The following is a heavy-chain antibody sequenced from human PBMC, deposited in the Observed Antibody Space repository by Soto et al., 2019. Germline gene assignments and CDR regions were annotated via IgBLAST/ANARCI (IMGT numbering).Heavy chain of an antibody. CDR2: IYSGGST. CDR3: ARDLVESGYPEYFQH. D-gene: IGHD3-22*01. Sequence: VGSLRLSCAASGFTVSSNYMSWVRQAPGKGLEWVSVIYSGGSTYYADSVKGRFTISRDNSKNTLYLQMNSLRAEDTAVYYCARDLVESGYPEYFQHWGQGTLVTVSS. V-gene: IGHV3-53*01. CDR1: GFTVSSNY. J-gene: IGHJ1*01.